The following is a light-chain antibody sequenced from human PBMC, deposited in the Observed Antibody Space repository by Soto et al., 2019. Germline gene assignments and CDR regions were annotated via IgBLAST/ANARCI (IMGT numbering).Light chain of an antibody. CDR1: HSLVYTDGNTY. J-gene: IGKJ4*01. CDR3: MQGISWPPT. CDR2: KVS. V-gene: IGKV2-30*01. Sequence: DVVMTQSPLSLPVTLGQPASISCRSSHSLVYTDGNTYLNWFQQRPGQSPRHLIYKVSNRDSGVPDRFSGSGSGTDFTLKISRVEADDVGIYYCMQGISWPPTFGGGTKVEIK.